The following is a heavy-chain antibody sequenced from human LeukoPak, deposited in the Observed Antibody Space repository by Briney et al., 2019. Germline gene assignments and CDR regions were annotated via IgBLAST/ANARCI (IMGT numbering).Heavy chain of an antibody. D-gene: IGHD5-18*01. Sequence: GGSLRLSCAASGFTFSNHAMSWVRQAPGKGLEWVSTIGGTARSIFYADSVKGRFTISRDNAKNTLYLQMNSLRAEDTAVYYCARDRGYQPDYWGQGTLVTVSS. CDR2: IGGTARSI. CDR3: ARDRGYQPDY. J-gene: IGHJ4*02. V-gene: IGHV3-23*01. CDR1: GFTFSNHA.